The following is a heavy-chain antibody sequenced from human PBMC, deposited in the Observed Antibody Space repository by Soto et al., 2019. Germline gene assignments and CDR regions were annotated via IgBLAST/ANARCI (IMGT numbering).Heavy chain of an antibody. CDR2: VFRSGTT. D-gene: IGHD1-1*01. Sequence: SETRSLTCTVSGDSISSGVSYWSWVRQPPGKGPEWIGYVFRSGTTNYNPSLESRVTISLDTSKNQFSLKLNSVTSADTAVYYCASRPPYDTCCGAFDYRTQGTHVLGSS. CDR3: ASRPPYDTCCGAFDY. V-gene: IGHV4-61*08. J-gene: IGHJ4*02. CDR1: GDSISSGVSY.